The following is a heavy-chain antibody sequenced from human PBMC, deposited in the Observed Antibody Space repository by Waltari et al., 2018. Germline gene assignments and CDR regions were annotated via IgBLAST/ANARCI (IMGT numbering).Heavy chain of an antibody. J-gene: IGHJ4*02. CDR2: INRDARTT. CDR3: ARVDIAVARTTDY. CDR1: GFTFRNFR. D-gene: IGHD6-19*01. V-gene: IGHV3-74*01. Sequence: EVTLVESGGGLVQPGGSLRLYCGASGFTFRNFRMAWVRQAPGNGLEWVSRINRDARTTNYADSVKGRVIISRDNAKNTLYLQMNSLRAEDTAVYHCARVDIAVARTTDYWGQGTLVAVSS.